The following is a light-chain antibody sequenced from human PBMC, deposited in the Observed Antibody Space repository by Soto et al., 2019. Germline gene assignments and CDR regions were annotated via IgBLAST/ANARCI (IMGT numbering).Light chain of an antibody. V-gene: IGKV3-11*01. Sequence: EIVLTQSPATLSLSPGERATLSCRASQSVSSYLACYQQKPGQAPRLLIYEASNRATGIPARFSGSGSETDFTLTITRLEPEDVAVYYCQQYSSSPTFGQGTKVDIK. CDR2: EAS. CDR3: QQYSSSPT. CDR1: QSVSSY. J-gene: IGKJ1*01.